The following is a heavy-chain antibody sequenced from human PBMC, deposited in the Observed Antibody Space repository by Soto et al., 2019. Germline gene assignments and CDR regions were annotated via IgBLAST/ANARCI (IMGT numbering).Heavy chain of an antibody. J-gene: IGHJ4*02. CDR2: ISGSGGST. Sequence: GGSLRLSCAASGFTFSSYAMSWVRQAPGKGLEWVSAISGSGGSTYYADSVKGRFTISRDNSKNTLYLQMNSLRAEDTAVYYCEKLHDPNLLWFFNDYWGQGPLVTVSS. V-gene: IGHV3-23*01. CDR1: GFTFSSYA. D-gene: IGHD3-10*01. CDR3: EKLHDPNLLWFFNDY.